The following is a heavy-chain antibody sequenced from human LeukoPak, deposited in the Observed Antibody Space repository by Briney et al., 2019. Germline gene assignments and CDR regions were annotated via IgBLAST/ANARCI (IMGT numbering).Heavy chain of an antibody. CDR1: GYAFTGYY. J-gene: IGHJ3*02. Sequence: ASVKVSCKASGYAFTGYYIHWLRQAPGQGLEWMGWINPNSGGTSFALNFQGRVTLTRDTSISTVYMELSRLRSDDTAVYYCARDLSGGALGAFDIWGQGTMVTVSS. CDR2: INPNSGGT. CDR3: ARDLSGGALGAFDI. D-gene: IGHD2-15*01. V-gene: IGHV1-2*02.